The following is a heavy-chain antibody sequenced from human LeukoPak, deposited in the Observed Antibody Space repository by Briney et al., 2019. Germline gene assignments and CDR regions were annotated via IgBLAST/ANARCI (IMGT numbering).Heavy chain of an antibody. CDR2: IYNTGNT. CDR3: ARLRNRNTFTF. V-gene: IGHV4-59*08. Sequence: SETLSLNCTVSGASTSSYYWSWLRQPPGKGLEYIGYIYNTGNTNYNPSLKSRVTISADTSKNQLSLKLSSVTAADTAVYFCARLRNRNTFTFWSQGTMVTVSS. D-gene: IGHD1/OR15-1a*01. J-gene: IGHJ3*01. CDR1: GASTSSYY.